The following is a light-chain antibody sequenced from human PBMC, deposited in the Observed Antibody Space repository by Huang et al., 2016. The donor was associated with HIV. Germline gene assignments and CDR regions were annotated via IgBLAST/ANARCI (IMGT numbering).Light chain of an antibody. V-gene: IGKV3-15*01. J-gene: IGKJ4*01. CDR3: QQYSNWPLT. CDR2: GAS. CDR1: QSVSSN. Sequence: EIVMTQSPATLSVSPGERATLSCRASQSVSSNLAWYQQKPGQAPRPLIYGASTRAPGIPARFSGSGSGTEFTLTINSLQSEDFAVYYCQQYSNWPLTFGGGTKVEIK.